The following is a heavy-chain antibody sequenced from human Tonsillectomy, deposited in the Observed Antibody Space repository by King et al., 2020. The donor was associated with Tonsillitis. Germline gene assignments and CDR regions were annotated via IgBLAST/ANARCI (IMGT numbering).Heavy chain of an antibody. J-gene: IGHJ6*02. CDR1: GFTFDDYA. Sequence: VQLVESGGGLVQPGRSLRLSCAASGFTFDDYAMHWVRHAPGKGLEWVSGISWNSGSIGYADSVKGRFTISRDNAKNSLYLQMNSLRAEDTALYYCAKDPSRGWYRFGMDVWGQGTTVTVSS. CDR2: ISWNSGSI. V-gene: IGHV3-9*01. CDR3: AKDPSRGWYRFGMDV. D-gene: IGHD6-19*01.